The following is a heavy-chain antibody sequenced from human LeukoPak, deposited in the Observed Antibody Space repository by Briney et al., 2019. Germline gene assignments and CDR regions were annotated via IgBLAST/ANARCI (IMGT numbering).Heavy chain of an antibody. J-gene: IGHJ4*02. CDR2: ISSSSSYR. D-gene: IGHD1-1*01. CDR3: AKAKNPTGDPFDY. CDR1: GFALSGFN. Sequence: PGGSLRLSCTASGFALSGFNIHWVRQAPGRGLEWVSCISSSSSYRYYADSVKGRFTISRDNAKSSVYLQMNTLRAEDTAVYYCAKAKNPTGDPFDYWGQGTLVTVSS. V-gene: IGHV3-21*01.